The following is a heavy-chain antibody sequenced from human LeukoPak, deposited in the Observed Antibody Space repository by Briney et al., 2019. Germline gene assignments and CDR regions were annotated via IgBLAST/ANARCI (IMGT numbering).Heavy chain of an antibody. CDR1: GFTFSSYS. CDR2: ISSSSSYI. CDR3: ARAGYCSGGSCYLVDY. D-gene: IGHD2-15*01. V-gene: IGHV3-21*01. Sequence: PGGSLRLSCAASGFTFSSYSMNWARQAPGKGLEWVSSISSSSSYIYYADSVKGRFTISRDNAKNSLYLQMNSLRAEDTAVYYRARAGYCSGGSCYLVDYWGQGTLVTVSS. J-gene: IGHJ4*02.